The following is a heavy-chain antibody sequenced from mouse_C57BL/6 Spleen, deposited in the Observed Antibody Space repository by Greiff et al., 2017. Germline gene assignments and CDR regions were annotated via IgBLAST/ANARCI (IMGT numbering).Heavy chain of an antibody. D-gene: IGHD2-4*01. CDR2: ISSGGDYI. V-gene: IGHV5-9-1*02. Sequence: EVKLVESGEGLVKPGGSLKLSCAASGFTFSSYAMSWVRQTPEKRLEWVAYISSGGDYIYYADTVKGRFTISRDNARNTLYLQMSSLKSEDTAMYYCTRGGGLGDYAMDYWGQGTSVTVSS. J-gene: IGHJ4*01. CDR3: TRGGGLGDYAMDY. CDR1: GFTFSSYA.